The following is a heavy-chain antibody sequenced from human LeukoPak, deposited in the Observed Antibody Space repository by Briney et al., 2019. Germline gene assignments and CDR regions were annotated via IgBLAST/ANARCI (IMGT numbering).Heavy chain of an antibody. CDR1: GNTFTGYY. J-gene: IGHJ4*02. CDR2: INPNSGGT. Sequence: ASVKVSCKASGNTFTGYYMHWVRQAPGQGLEWMGWINPNSGGTNYAQKFQGRVTMTRDTSISTAYMELSRLRSDDTAVYYCARGQLLYIGFLLVDYWGQGTLVTVSS. D-gene: IGHD2-2*02. V-gene: IGHV1-2*02. CDR3: ARGQLLYIGFLLVDY.